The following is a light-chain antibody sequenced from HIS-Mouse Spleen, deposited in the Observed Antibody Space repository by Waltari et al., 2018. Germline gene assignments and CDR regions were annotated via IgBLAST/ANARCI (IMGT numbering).Light chain of an antibody. Sequence: SYELTQPPSVSVSPGQTARITCTADALPKKYAYWYQQNSGQAPVLVIYQDSKRHSGMPDRFYGSSSGTMATVTISGAQVEDEADYYCYSADSSGNHRVFGGGTKLTVL. CDR3: YSADSSGNHRV. CDR1: ALPKKY. CDR2: QDS. V-gene: IGLV3-10*01. J-gene: IGLJ2*01.